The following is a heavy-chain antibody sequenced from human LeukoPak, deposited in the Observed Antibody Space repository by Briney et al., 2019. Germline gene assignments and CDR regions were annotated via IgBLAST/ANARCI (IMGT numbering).Heavy chain of an antibody. J-gene: IGHJ4*02. CDR2: IWNDGNSK. CDR1: GFSFSTYG. CDR3: ARASGPFDY. Sequence: PGGSLRLSCVASGFSFSTYGLHWVRQAPGEELEWVAVIWNDGNSKYYADSVKGRFTISRDNSKNTVYLQMNSLRAEDTAAYYCARASGPFDYWGQGTLVTVSS. V-gene: IGHV3-33*01.